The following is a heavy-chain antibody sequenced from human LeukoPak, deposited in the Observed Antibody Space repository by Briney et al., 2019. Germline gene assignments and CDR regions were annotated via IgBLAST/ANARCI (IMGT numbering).Heavy chain of an antibody. D-gene: IGHD6-19*01. CDR1: GFTFSSYA. CDR3: ARAEAVADSYYFDY. CDR2: ISGSGGST. V-gene: IGHV3-23*01. J-gene: IGHJ4*02. Sequence: PGGSLRLSCAASGFTFSSYAMSWVRQAPGKGLEWVSAISGSGGSTYYADSVKGRFTISRDNSKNTLYLQMNSLRAEDTAVYYCARAEAVADSYYFDYWGQGTLVTVSS.